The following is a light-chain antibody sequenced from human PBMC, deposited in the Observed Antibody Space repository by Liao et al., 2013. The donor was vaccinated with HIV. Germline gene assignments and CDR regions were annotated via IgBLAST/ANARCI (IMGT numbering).Light chain of an antibody. V-gene: IGLV3-1*01. Sequence: SYELTQPPSVSVSPGQTASITCSGDKLGDRYVSWYQRKPGQSPVLVIYQDTKRPSGIPERFSGSNSGNTATLTISGTQAMDEADYYCQAWDSSTENVVFGGGTKLTVL. CDR1: KLGDRY. J-gene: IGLJ2*01. CDR3: QAWDSSTENVV. CDR2: QDT.